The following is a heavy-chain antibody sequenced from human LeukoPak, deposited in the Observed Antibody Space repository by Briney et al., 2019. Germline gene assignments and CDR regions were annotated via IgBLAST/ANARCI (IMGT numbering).Heavy chain of an antibody. CDR3: AREGRVHKSAGMDV. J-gene: IGHJ6*04. D-gene: IGHD3-10*01. Sequence: SETLSLTCTVSGGSISSYYWSWIRQPPGKGLEWIGYIYYSGGTNYNPSLKSRVTISVDTSKNQFSLKLSSVTAADTAVYYCAREGRVHKSAGMDVWGKGTTVTVSS. V-gene: IGHV4-59*01. CDR1: GGSISSYY. CDR2: IYYSGGT.